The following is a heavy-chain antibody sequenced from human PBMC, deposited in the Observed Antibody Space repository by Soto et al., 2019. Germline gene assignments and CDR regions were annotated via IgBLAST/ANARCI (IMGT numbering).Heavy chain of an antibody. Sequence: QVQLQESGPGLVKPSQTLSLTCTVSGGSISSGDYYWSWIRQPPGKGLEWIGYIYYSERTYYNPSLKSRVTISVDTSKNQFSLKLSSVTAADTAVYYCAGGRTTVTTRRPSFDYWGQGTLVTVSS. CDR2: IYYSERT. CDR3: AGGRTTVTTRRPSFDY. CDR1: GGSISSGDYY. D-gene: IGHD4-17*01. V-gene: IGHV4-30-4*01. J-gene: IGHJ4*02.